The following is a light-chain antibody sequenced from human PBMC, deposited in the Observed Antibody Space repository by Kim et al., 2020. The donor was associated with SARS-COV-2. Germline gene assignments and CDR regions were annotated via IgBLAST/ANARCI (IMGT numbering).Light chain of an antibody. Sequence: VTSSASVTSPNIGSNTLNWYQQLPRTAPKLLLYSNNQRPPRVTDRFSGSKSGTSASLAISGLQSEDEADYYCAAWDDSLNGYVFGTGTKVTVL. V-gene: IGLV1-44*01. CDR3: AAWDDSLNGYV. CDR1: SPNIGSNT. J-gene: IGLJ1*01. CDR2: SNN.